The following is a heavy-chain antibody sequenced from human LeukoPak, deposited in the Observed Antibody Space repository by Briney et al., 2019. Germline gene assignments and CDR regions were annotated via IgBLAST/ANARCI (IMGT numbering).Heavy chain of an antibody. Sequence: QPGGALRLSCAASGFTFSSYSMNWVRQAPGKGLEWVSYISSRSSTISYAASVKGRFTISRDNAKNSLYLQMNSLRAEDTAVYYCASGQQLADDYWGQGTLVTVSS. V-gene: IGHV3-48*01. D-gene: IGHD6-13*01. J-gene: IGHJ4*02. CDR1: GFTFSSYS. CDR2: ISSRSSTI. CDR3: ASGQQLADDY.